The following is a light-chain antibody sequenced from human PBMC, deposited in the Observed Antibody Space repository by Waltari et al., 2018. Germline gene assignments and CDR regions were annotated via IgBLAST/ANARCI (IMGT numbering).Light chain of an antibody. V-gene: IGLV1-47*01. CDR2: RHD. Sequence: QSVLTQPPSASGTPGQGVTISCSGSSSNIGSNYVYWYQQLPGTAPKLLIYRHDQRPSGVPARFSGSKSGTSASLDISGLRSEDEADYHCATWDDNLSHWVFGGGTKMTVL. CDR3: ATWDDNLSHWV. CDR1: SSNIGSNY. J-gene: IGLJ3*02.